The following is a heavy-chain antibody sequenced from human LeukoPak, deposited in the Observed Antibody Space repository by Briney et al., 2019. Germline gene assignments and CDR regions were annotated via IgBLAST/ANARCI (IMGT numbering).Heavy chain of an antibody. Sequence: SQTLSLTCTVSGGSISSGDYYWSWIRQPPGKGLEWIGYIYYSGSTYYNPSLKSRVTISVDTSKNQFSLKLSSVTAADTAVYYCARGISVCDFSNWRWFDPWGQGTLVTVSS. V-gene: IGHV4-30-4*08. J-gene: IGHJ5*02. CDR2: IYYSGST. CDR1: GGSISSGDYY. D-gene: IGHD4-11*01. CDR3: ARGISVCDFSNWRWFDP.